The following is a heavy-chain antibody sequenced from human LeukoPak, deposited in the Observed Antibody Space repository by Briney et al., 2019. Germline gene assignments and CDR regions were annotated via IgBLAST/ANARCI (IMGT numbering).Heavy chain of an antibody. D-gene: IGHD5-18*01. CDR2: INHSGST. CDR1: GGSFSGYY. CDR3: ARRGYGRNYFDY. J-gene: IGHJ4*02. V-gene: IGHV4-34*01. Sequence: SETLSLTCAVYGGSFSGYYWSWIRQPPGKGLEWIGEINHSGSTNYNPSLKGRVSISVDTSKNQFSLKLSSVTAADTAVYYCARRGYGRNYFDYWGQGTLVTVSS.